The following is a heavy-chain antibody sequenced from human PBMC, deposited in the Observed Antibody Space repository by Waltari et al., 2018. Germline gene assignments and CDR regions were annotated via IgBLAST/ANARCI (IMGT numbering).Heavy chain of an antibody. V-gene: IGHV4-39*01. CDR3: ATYVGASIGTAAFDV. Sequence: GWICQPRGKGLKGAGAISYTGATYNNPSLKSRVTISGDTSKNQFSLKLNSVTAADTAVYYCATYVGASIGTAAFDVWGQGTMVTVSS. J-gene: IGHJ3*01. D-gene: IGHD3-16*01. CDR2: ISYTGAT.